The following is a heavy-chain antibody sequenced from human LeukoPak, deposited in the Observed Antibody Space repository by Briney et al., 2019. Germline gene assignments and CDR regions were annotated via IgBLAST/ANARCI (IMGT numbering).Heavy chain of an antibody. D-gene: IGHD3-10*01. CDR2: IKSKTDGGTT. Sequence: GGSLRLSCAASGFTFSNAWMSWVRQAPGKGLEWVGRIKSKTDGGTTDYAAPVKGRFTISRDDSKNTLYLQMNSLKTEDTAVYYCTTAINYYGSGDDAFDIWGQGTMVTVSS. CDR3: TTAINYYGSGDDAFDI. V-gene: IGHV3-15*01. J-gene: IGHJ3*02. CDR1: GFTFSNAW.